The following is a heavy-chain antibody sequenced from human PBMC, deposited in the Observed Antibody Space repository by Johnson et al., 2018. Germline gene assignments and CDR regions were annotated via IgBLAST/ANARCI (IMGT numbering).Heavy chain of an antibody. Sequence: QVQLQQWGAGLLKPSETLSLTCAVYGGSFSGYYWGWIRQPPGKGLEWIGEINHSGSTNYNPSLKSRVTISVDTSKNQFSLKLSSVTAADTAVYYCARPRWGSGAFDIWGQGTMVTVSS. J-gene: IGHJ3*02. CDR2: INHSGST. CDR1: GGSFSGYY. CDR3: ARPRWGSGAFDI. D-gene: IGHD7-27*01. V-gene: IGHV4-34*01.